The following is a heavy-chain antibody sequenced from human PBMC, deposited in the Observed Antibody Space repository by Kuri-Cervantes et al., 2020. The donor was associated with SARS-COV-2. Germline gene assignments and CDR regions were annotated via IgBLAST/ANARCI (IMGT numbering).Heavy chain of an antibody. CDR2: IKQDGSEK. CDR3: ARAGWQWLVGEVDY. D-gene: IGHD6-19*01. Sequence: GESLKISCAASGFTFSSYWMSWVRQAPGKGLEWVANIKQDGSEKYYVDSVKGRFTISRDNAKNSLYLQMNSLRAEDTAVYYCARAGWQWLVGEVDYWGQGTLVTVSS. CDR1: GFTFSSYW. J-gene: IGHJ4*02. V-gene: IGHV3-7*01.